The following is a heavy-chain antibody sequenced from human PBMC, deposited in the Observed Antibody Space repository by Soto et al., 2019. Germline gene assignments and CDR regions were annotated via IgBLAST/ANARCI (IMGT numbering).Heavy chain of an antibody. CDR1: GFSLSTSGVD. CDR3: ARIPPEWEQQLHYFDY. V-gene: IGHV2-5*02. D-gene: IGHD6-13*01. CDR2: IYWDDEK. Sequence: QITLKESGPTLVKPTQTLTLTCTFSGFSLSTSGVDVGWIRQPPGKALEWLALIYWDDEKSYSTSLKSRLTTSKDTSKSQVVLTMTNMDPVDTATYYCARIPPEWEQQLHYFDYWGQGTLVTVSS. J-gene: IGHJ4*02.